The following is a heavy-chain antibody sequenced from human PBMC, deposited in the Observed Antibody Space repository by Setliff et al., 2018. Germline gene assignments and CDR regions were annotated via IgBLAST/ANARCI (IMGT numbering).Heavy chain of an antibody. Sequence: GESLRLSCAASGFTFSSYWMSWVRQAPGKGLEWVDNIKQDGSEKYYVDSVKGRFTISRDKAKNSLYLQMNSLRAEDSAVYYCSRDGGEYWGQGTLVTVSS. CDR2: IKQDGSEK. CDR1: GFTFSSYW. D-gene: IGHD3-16*01. V-gene: IGHV3-7*01. CDR3: SRDGGEY. J-gene: IGHJ4*02.